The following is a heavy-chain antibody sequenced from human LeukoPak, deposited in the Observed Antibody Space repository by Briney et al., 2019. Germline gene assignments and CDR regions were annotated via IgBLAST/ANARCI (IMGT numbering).Heavy chain of an antibody. Sequence: ASVKVSCKASGGTFSSYAISWVRQAPGQGLEWMGWINTDTKNPTYAQGFTGRFVFSLDTSVSTAYLQIYSLEPEDTAVYYCARAGDGYNRPHNDYWGQGTLVTVSS. J-gene: IGHJ4*02. CDR1: GGTFSSYA. V-gene: IGHV7-4-1*01. CDR2: INTDTKNP. D-gene: IGHD5-24*01. CDR3: ARAGDGYNRPHNDY.